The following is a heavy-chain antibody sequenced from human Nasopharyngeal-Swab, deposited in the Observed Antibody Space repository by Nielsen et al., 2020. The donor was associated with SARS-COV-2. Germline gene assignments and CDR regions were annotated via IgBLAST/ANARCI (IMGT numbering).Heavy chain of an antibody. J-gene: IGHJ4*02. V-gene: IGHV7-4-1*02. D-gene: IGHD1-26*01. CDR2: INTNTGNP. Sequence: WVRQAPGQGLEWMGWINTNTGNPTYAQGFTGRFVFSLDTSVSTAYLQINSLKAEDTAVYYCARVGRQYYFDYWGQGTLVTVSS. CDR3: ARVGRQYYFDY.